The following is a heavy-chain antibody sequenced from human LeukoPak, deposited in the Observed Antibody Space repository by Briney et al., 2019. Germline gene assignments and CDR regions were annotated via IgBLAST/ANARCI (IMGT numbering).Heavy chain of an antibody. CDR1: GGSISSSSYY. J-gene: IGHJ4*02. Sequence: MSSETLSLTCTVSGGSISSSSYYWGWIRQPPGKGLEVIGSIYYSGSTYYNPSLRSRVTISIDSSRSQFSLKLSSLTAADTAVYFCARRDDSSGYHKIFDYWGPGTLVTVSS. CDR3: ARRDDSSGYHKIFDY. CDR2: IYYSGST. D-gene: IGHD3-22*01. V-gene: IGHV4-39*01.